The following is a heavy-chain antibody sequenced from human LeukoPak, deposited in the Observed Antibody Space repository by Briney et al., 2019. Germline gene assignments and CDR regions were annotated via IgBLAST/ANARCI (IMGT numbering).Heavy chain of an antibody. Sequence: GGSLRRSCAASGFTFSNYGMHWVRQAPGKGLEWVTFIPYDGRIKYYTDAVRGRFTIVRDNSKNTLYLQMNSLGEEDTSVYYCEKEGGIGGESTFDLWGQGTLVTVSS. D-gene: IGHD2-15*01. CDR1: GFTFSNYG. V-gene: IGHV3-30*02. J-gene: IGHJ3*01. CDR3: EKEGGIGGESTFDL. CDR2: IPYDGRIK.